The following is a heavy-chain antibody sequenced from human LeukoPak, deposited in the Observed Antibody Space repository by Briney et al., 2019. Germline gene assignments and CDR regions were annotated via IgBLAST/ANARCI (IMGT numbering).Heavy chain of an antibody. CDR2: VSYSGST. CDR3: AREGDGDSPVAFDI. J-gene: IGHJ3*02. Sequence: SETLSLTCTVSGVSMRTYYWSWIRQPPGKGLEWIGYVSYSGSTDYNPSLKSRVTISVDTSKNQFSLKLSSVTAADTAVYYCAREGDGDSPVAFDIWGQGTMVTVSS. CDR1: GVSMRTYY. V-gene: IGHV4-59*01. D-gene: IGHD2-21*02.